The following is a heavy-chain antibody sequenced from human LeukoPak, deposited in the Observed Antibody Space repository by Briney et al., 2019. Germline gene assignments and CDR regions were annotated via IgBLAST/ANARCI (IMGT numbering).Heavy chain of an antibody. Sequence: GGSLRLSCAASGFTFSSYGMHWVRQAPGKGLEWVANIKQDGSEKYYVDSVKGRFTISRDNAKNSLYLQMNSLRAEDTAVYYCARDGYSYFDIWGQGTMVTVSS. V-gene: IGHV3-7*01. J-gene: IGHJ3*02. D-gene: IGHD5-18*01. CDR3: ARDGYSYFDI. CDR1: GFTFSSYG. CDR2: IKQDGSEK.